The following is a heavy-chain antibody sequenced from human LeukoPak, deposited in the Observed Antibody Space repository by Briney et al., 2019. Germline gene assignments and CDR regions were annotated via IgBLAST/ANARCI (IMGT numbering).Heavy chain of an antibody. CDR1: GGSFSGYY. V-gene: IGHV4-34*01. CDR3: AREVVPAAIDY. D-gene: IGHD2-2*01. J-gene: IGHJ4*02. CDR2: INNSGST. Sequence: NPSETLSLTCAVYGGSFSGYYWSWIRQPPGKGLEWIGEINNSGSTNYNPSLKSRVTISVDTSKNQFSLKLSSVTAADTAVYYCAREVVPAAIDYWGQGTLVTVSS.